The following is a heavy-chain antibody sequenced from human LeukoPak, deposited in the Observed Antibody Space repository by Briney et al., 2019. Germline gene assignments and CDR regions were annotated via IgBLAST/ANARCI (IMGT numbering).Heavy chain of an antibody. CDR2: ISSSSSYI. J-gene: IGHJ4*02. V-gene: IGHV3-21*01. Sequence: GGSLRLSCAASGFTFSSYSMNWVRQAPGKGLEWVSSISSSSSYIYYADSVKARFTISRDNAKNSLYLQMNSLRAEDTAVYYCARDSVVAVVFDYWGQGTLVTVSS. D-gene: IGHD5-12*01. CDR3: ARDSVVAVVFDY. CDR1: GFTFSSYS.